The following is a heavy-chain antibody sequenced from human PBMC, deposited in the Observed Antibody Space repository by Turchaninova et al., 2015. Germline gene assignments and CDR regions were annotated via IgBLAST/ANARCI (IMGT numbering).Heavy chain of an antibody. CDR3: AKDPSYSSGWYGASWFDP. D-gene: IGHD6-19*01. Sequence: EVQLVESGGGWVQPGGSLRLACVASGLTFARYASGWGLQAPGKGLAWVPSIGVRGGSTYYADSVKGRFTISRDNSKNTLYLQMNSLRAEDTAVYYCAKDPSYSSGWYGASWFDPWGQGTLVTVSS. V-gene: IGHV3-23*04. J-gene: IGHJ5*02. CDR2: IGVRGGST. CDR1: GLTFARYA.